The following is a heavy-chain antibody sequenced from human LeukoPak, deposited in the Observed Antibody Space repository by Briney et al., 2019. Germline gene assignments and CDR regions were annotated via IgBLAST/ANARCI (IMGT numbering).Heavy chain of an antibody. V-gene: IGHV3-33*08. D-gene: IGHD3-16*01. CDR1: GFTFSSYW. J-gene: IGHJ4*02. Sequence: PGGSLRLSCAASGFTFSSYWMSWVRQAPGKGLEWVAVIWYDGSNKYYADSVKGRFTISRDNSKNTLYLQMNSLRAEETAVYYCARDRMGVLDYWGQGTLVTVSS. CDR2: IWYDGSNK. CDR3: ARDRMGVLDY.